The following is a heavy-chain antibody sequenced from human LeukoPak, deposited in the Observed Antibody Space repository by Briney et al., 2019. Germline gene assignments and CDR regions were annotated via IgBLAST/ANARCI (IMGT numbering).Heavy chain of an antibody. Sequence: PGGSLRLSCAASGFTVSGNYMSWVRQVPGKGLEWVSVIYSSGTTYYADSVKGRFTISRDNSKNTLYLQMNSLRAEDAAVYHCARNRYCSGGSWLCFFDYWGQGTLVTVSS. V-gene: IGHV3-53*01. J-gene: IGHJ4*02. CDR2: IYSSGTT. CDR1: GFTVSGNY. D-gene: IGHD2-15*01. CDR3: ARNRYCSGGSWLCFFDY.